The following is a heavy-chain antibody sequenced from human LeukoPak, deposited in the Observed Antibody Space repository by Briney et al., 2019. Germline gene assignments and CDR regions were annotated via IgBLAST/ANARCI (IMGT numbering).Heavy chain of an antibody. CDR3: AKDIMPHYYDSSGLGF. CDR1: GFTFDDYA. Sequence: GGSLRLSCAASGFTFDDYAMHWVRQAPGKGLAWVSGISWNSGSIGYADSVKGRFTISRDNAKNSLYLQMNSLRAEDTALYYCAKDIMPHYYDSSGLGFWGQGTLVTVSS. V-gene: IGHV3-9*01. CDR2: ISWNSGSI. D-gene: IGHD3-22*01. J-gene: IGHJ4*02.